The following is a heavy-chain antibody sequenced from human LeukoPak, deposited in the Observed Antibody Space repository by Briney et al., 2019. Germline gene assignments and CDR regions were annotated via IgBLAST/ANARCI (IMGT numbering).Heavy chain of an antibody. CDR2: IYYSGST. D-gene: IGHD3-10*01. V-gene: IGHV4-59*01. CDR3: ATVGGSGSYLAY. CDR1: GGSISSYY. Sequence: PSETLSLTCTVSGGSISSYYWSWIRQPPGKGLEWIGYIYYSGSTNYNPSLKSRVTISVDTSKNQFSLKLSSVTAADTAVYYCATVGGSGSYLAYRGQGTLVTVSS. J-gene: IGHJ4*02.